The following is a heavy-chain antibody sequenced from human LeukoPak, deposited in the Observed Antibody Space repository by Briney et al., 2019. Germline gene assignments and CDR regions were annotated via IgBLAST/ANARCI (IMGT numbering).Heavy chain of an antibody. CDR3: ARHGRESRYFDWLLYYIDH. CDR1: GASISAYS. CDR2: IHYSGNT. J-gene: IGHJ4*02. V-gene: IGHV4-59*08. D-gene: IGHD3-9*01. Sequence: SETLSLTCIVSGASISAYSWSWIRQPPGKGLEWIGCIHYSGNTHCNPSLESRVTLSVDTSKNQFSLKLSSVTAADTAVYYCARHGRESRYFDWLLYYIDHWGQGALVTVSS.